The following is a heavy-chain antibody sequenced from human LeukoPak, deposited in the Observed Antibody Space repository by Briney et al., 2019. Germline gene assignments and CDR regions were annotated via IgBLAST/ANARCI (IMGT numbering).Heavy chain of an antibody. Sequence: GGSLRLSCAASGLTFSDYSMNWVRQAPGKGLEWVSYISRSGSTIYYADSVKGRFTISRDNAKNTLYLQMNSLRAEDTALYYCVSGVYDSQYYFDYWGQGTLVTVSS. CDR2: ISRSGSTI. V-gene: IGHV3-48*04. CDR1: GLTFSDYS. D-gene: IGHD2-15*01. J-gene: IGHJ4*02. CDR3: VSGVYDSQYYFDY.